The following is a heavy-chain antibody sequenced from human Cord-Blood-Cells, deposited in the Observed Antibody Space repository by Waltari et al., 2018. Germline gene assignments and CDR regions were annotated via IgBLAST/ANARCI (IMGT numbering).Heavy chain of an antibody. J-gene: IGHJ3*02. Sequence: QVQLVQSGTEVKKPGASVKVSCKASGYTFTGYYMHWVRQAPGQGLAWMGWINPNSGGTNYAQTFQGRVTMNRDTSISTAYMELSRLRSDDTAVYYCARERLGNNAFDIWGQGTMVTVSS. CDR2: INPNSGGT. V-gene: IGHV1-2*02. CDR3: ARERLGNNAFDI. D-gene: IGHD7-27*01. CDR1: GYTFTGYY.